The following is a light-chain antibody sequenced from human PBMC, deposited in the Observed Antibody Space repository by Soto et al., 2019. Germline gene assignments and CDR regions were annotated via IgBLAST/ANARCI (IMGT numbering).Light chain of an antibody. J-gene: IGLJ1*01. CDR3: SSYTSSSTYV. Sequence: QSALTQPASVSGSPGQSITISCTGTSSDVGVYNYVSWYQQHPGKAPKLMIYEVSNRPSGVSNRFSGSKSGNTASLTISGLQAKDEADYYCSSYTSSSTYVFGTGTKLTVL. CDR1: SSDVGVYNY. CDR2: EVS. V-gene: IGLV2-14*01.